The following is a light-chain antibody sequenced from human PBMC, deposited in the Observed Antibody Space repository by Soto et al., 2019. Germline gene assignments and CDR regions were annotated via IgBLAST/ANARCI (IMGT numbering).Light chain of an antibody. CDR2: GAS. CDR1: QYINTR. J-gene: IGKJ5*01. CDR3: QQYKNWPL. V-gene: IGKV3-15*01. Sequence: ELVLTQSPATLSSFPGDRVTLSCRASQYINTRLAWYQHRPGQAPRLLLYGASTRATGIPVRFSGSGFGTEFTLTISSLQSEDFAVYYCQQYKNWPLFGQGTRLEIK.